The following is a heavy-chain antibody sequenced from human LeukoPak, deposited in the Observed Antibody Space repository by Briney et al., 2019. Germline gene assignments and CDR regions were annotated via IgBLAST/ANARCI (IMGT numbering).Heavy chain of an antibody. V-gene: IGHV1-18*01. CDR3: ARDPPPTYYDILTGSQHYYGMDV. CDR1: GYTFTCYG. D-gene: IGHD3-9*01. CDR2: ISAYNGNT. J-gene: IGHJ6*02. Sequence: GASVKVSCKASGYTFTCYGISWVRQAPGQGLEWMGWISAYNGNTNYAQKLQGRVTMTTDTSTSTAYMELRSLRSDDTAVYYCARDPPPTYYDILTGSQHYYGMDVWGQGTMVTVSS.